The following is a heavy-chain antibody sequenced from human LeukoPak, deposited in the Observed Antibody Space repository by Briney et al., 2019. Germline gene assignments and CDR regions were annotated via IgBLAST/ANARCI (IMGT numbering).Heavy chain of an antibody. CDR1: GFTFSSYA. J-gene: IGHJ4*02. V-gene: IGHV3-23*01. D-gene: IGHD2-8*01. Sequence: GGSLRLSCAASGFTFSSYAMSWVRQAPGKGLEWVSVISGSGGSTYYADSVKGRFTISRDNSKNTLYLQMNSLRAEDMAVYYCAKGSRNPNGPNYWGQGNLVTVSS. CDR2: ISGSGGST. CDR3: AKGSRNPNGPNY.